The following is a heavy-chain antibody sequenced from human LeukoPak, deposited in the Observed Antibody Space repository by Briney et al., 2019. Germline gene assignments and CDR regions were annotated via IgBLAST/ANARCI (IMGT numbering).Heavy chain of an antibody. CDR2: ISYDGSNK. V-gene: IGHV3-30-3*01. CDR1: GFTFSSYA. Sequence: GGSLRLSCAASGFTFSSYAMHWVRQAPGKGLEWVAVISYDGSNKYYADSVKGRFTISRDNSKNTLYLQMNSLRAEDTAVYYCAKDKWLLYCLDYWGQGTLVTVSS. CDR3: AKDKWLLYCLDY. D-gene: IGHD3-3*01. J-gene: IGHJ4*02.